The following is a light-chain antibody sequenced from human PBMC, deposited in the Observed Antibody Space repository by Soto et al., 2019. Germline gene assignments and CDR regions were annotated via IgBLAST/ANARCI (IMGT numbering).Light chain of an antibody. J-gene: IGKJ1*01. CDR2: SAS. Sequence: MQMTQSPSSLSASLSERFTITGRASQSISTYLNWYQQKPGKAPKLLIYSASSLQSGVPSRFRGSGSGTDFTLTISRLEPEDFAVYYCQQYGSSGTFGQGTEVDI. CDR3: QQYGSSGT. CDR1: QSISTY. V-gene: IGKV1-39*01.